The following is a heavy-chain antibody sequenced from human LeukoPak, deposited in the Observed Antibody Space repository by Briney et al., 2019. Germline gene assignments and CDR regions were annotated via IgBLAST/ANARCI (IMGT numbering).Heavy chain of an antibody. J-gene: IGHJ4*02. CDR1: GASISTYY. CDR2: IYYSGST. Sequence: SETLSLTCIVSGASISTYYWSWIRQPPGKGLEWIGYIYYSGSTNYNPSLKSRVTISVDTSKNQFSLKLSSVTAADTAVHYCARGWGRPGYYGSGSYYFDYWGQGTLVTVSS. V-gene: IGHV4-59*01. D-gene: IGHD3-10*01. CDR3: ARGWGRPGYYGSGSYYFDY.